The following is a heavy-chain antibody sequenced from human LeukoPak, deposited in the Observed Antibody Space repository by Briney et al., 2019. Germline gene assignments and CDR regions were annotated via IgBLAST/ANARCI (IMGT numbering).Heavy chain of an antibody. CDR2: ISSSSTYI. V-gene: IGHV3-21*01. D-gene: IGHD6-13*01. CDR1: GFTFSSYS. CDR3: ASQYTSSRIFDD. J-gene: IGHJ4*02. Sequence: PGGSLRLSCAASGFTFSSYSMNWVRQAPGKGLEWVSSISSSSTYIYYADSVKSRFTVSRDNAKNSQYLQMNSLRAEDTAVYFCASQYTSSRIFDDWGQGTLVTVSS.